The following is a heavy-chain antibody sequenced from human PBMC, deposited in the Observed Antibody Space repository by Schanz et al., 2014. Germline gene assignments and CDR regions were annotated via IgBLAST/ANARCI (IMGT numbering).Heavy chain of an antibody. CDR1: GFTFSSYT. V-gene: IGHV3-23*01. Sequence: EVQLLESGGGLVRPGGSLRLSCAASGFTFSSYTMNWVRQAPGKGLEWVSAISGSGGSTVYADSVKGRFTISRDNSQNTLYLQMNTLRTEDTALYYCARDGDFDYWGQGTLVTVSS. CDR3: ARDGDFDY. CDR2: ISGSGGST. J-gene: IGHJ4*02.